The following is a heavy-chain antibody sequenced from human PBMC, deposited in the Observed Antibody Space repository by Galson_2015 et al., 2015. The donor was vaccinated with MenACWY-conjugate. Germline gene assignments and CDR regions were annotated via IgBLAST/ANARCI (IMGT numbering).Heavy chain of an antibody. CDR3: AKDRLADAGTIDC. CDR2: ISGSGGRT. CDR1: GFTFSSYA. V-gene: IGHV3-23*01. D-gene: IGHD1-7*01. J-gene: IGHJ4*02. Sequence: SLRLSCAASGFTFSSYAMSWVRQAPGKGLEWVSAISGSGGRTYYADSVKGRFTISRDNSKNTLYLQMNSLRAEDTAVYYCAKDRLADAGTIDCWGQGTLVTVSS.